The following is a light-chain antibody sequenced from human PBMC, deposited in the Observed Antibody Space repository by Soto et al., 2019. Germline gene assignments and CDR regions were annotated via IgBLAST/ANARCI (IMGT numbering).Light chain of an antibody. CDR3: QQYKNWPHT. V-gene: IGKV3-15*01. Sequence: IALALAPGSLSESPGEGATLSCWASQSVSDNLAWYQQRPGQAPSLLIYRASTRVIGIPARFSGSGSGTEFTLTISSLQSEDFAVYYCQQYKNWPHTFGQGTKVDIK. CDR2: RAS. J-gene: IGKJ1*01. CDR1: QSVSDN.